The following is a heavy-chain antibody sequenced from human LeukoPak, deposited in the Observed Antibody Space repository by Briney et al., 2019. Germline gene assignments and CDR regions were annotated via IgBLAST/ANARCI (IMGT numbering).Heavy chain of an antibody. Sequence: SETLSLTCTVSGGSTNSYYWSWIRQPAGKALEWIGRVHASGSANYNASLKSRVTMSVDTSKNQFSLRLSPVTAADTALYYCARHGRDLENASVDAFVIWGQGTMVTVSS. J-gene: IGHJ3*02. CDR2: VHASGSA. CDR1: GGSTNSYY. V-gene: IGHV4-4*07. D-gene: IGHD5-24*01. CDR3: ARHGRDLENASVDAFVI.